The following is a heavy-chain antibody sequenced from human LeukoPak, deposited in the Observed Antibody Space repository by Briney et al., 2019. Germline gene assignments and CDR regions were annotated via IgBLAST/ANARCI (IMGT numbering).Heavy chain of an antibody. CDR3: AREVVVAATPAWAY. V-gene: IGHV1-69*13. J-gene: IGHJ4*02. CDR2: IIPIFGTA. D-gene: IGHD2-15*01. Sequence: ASVKVSCKASGGTFSSYAISWVRQAPGQGLEWMGGIIPIFGTANYAQKFQGRVTITADESTSAAYMELGSLRSDDTAVYYCAREVVVAATPAWAYWGQGTLVTVSS. CDR1: GGTFSSYA.